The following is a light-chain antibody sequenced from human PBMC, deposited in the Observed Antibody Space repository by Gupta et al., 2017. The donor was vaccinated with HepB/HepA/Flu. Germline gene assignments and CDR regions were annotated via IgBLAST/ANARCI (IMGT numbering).Light chain of an antibody. J-gene: IGLJ2*01. V-gene: IGLV4-69*02. Sequence: QLVLTQSPSASASLGASVQLTCTLSSGHSDYAIAWHQRQPEKGPRYMMKIRSDGNYTKGSGIPDRFSGSRSGADRHLTISSLQSDDEADYYCQTWGAGTVVFGGGTKLTVL. CDR3: QTWGAGTVV. CDR2: IRSDGNY. CDR1: SGHSDYA.